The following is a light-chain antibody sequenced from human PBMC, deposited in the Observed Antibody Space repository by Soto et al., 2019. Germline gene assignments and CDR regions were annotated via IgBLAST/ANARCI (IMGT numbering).Light chain of an antibody. Sequence: QSALTQPASVSGSPGQSITISCTGTSSDIGGYKYVSWYQQHPGKAPKLMIYDVSNRXSXXSNRFSGSKSGNTASLTISGLQAEDEADYYCSSYTSSSTLVFGGGTKLTVL. CDR1: SSDIGGYKY. CDR2: DVS. V-gene: IGLV2-14*01. CDR3: SSYTSSSTLV. J-gene: IGLJ2*01.